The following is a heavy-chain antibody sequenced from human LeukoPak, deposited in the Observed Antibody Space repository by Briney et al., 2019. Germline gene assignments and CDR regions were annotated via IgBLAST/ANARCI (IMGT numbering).Heavy chain of an antibody. Sequence: GESLTISCKGSGYSFTSYWIGWVRQMPGKGLEWMGIIYPGDYDTRYSPSFQGQVIISADKSITTAYLQWSSLKASDTAIYYCARHSGIIAAGTVDYWGQGTLVTVSS. V-gene: IGHV5-51*01. CDR1: GYSFTSYW. CDR3: ARHSGIIAAGTVDY. CDR2: IYPGDYDT. J-gene: IGHJ4*02. D-gene: IGHD6-13*01.